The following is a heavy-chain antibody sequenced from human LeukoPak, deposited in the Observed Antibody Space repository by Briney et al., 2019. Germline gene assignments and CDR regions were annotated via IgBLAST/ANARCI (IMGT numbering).Heavy chain of an antibody. Sequence: ASVKVSCKASGGTFSSYAISWVRQAPGQGLEWMGGIIPIFGTANYAQKFQGRVTITADGSTSTAYMELSSLRSEDTAVYYCARPTPRLRFFYYYGMDVWGQGTTVTVSS. J-gene: IGHJ6*02. CDR3: ARPTPRLRFFYYYGMDV. CDR1: GGTFSSYA. CDR2: IIPIFGTA. V-gene: IGHV1-69*13. D-gene: IGHD3-3*01.